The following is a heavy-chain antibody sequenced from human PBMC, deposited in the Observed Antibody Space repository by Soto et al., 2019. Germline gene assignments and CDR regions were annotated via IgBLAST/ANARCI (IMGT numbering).Heavy chain of an antibody. Sequence: PSETLSLTCTVSGGSISSSSYYWGWIRQPPGKGLEWIGSIYYSGSTYYNPSLKSRVTISVDTSKNQFSLKLSSVTAADTAVYYCARKLRGAYSSGSAYLAPWGQGTLVPVSS. CDR1: GGSISSSSYY. CDR2: IYYSGST. V-gene: IGHV4-39*01. J-gene: IGHJ5*02. D-gene: IGHD6-19*01. CDR3: ARKLRGAYSSGSAYLAP.